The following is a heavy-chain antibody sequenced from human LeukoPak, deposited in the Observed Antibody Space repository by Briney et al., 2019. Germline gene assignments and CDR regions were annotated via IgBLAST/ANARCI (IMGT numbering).Heavy chain of an antibody. Sequence: PSETLSLTCTVSGGSISSYYWSWIRQPPGKGLEWIGYIYYSGSTNYNPSLKSRVTISVDTSKNQFSLKLSSVTAADTAVYYCARRGGLYCSGGSCYHYYFDYWGQGTLVTVSS. CDR1: GGSISSYY. D-gene: IGHD2-15*01. CDR2: IYYSGST. J-gene: IGHJ4*02. V-gene: IGHV4-59*08. CDR3: ARRGGLYCSGGSCYHYYFDY.